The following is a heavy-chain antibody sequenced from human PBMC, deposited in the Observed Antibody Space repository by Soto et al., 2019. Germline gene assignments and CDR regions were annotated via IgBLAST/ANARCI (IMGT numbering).Heavy chain of an antibody. Sequence: QVQLVQSGAEVKKPGASVKVSCKASGYTFITYGVSWVRQAPGQGLDWLGWISTYNGNTRYAERLQGRVTMTTDTTTNTAYMELRNLRSEDTAGYYCARGPTDYYDNSANYFLDYWGQGTLVTVSS. CDR2: ISTYNGNT. V-gene: IGHV1-18*01. CDR1: GYTFITYG. CDR3: ARGPTDYYDNSANYFLDY. D-gene: IGHD3-22*01. J-gene: IGHJ4*02.